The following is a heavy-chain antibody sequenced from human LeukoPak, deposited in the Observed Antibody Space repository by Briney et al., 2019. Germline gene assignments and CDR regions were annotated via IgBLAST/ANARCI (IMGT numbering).Heavy chain of an antibody. D-gene: IGHD6-13*01. J-gene: IGHJ4*02. Sequence: PSETLSLTCTVSGGSISRYYWNWIRQPPGKGLEWIAYIYYSGSTNYNPSLKSRVTISVDTSKNQFSLKLSSVTAADTAVYYCARLRVGIAAAGTDYWGQGTLVTVSS. CDR1: GGSISRYY. CDR3: ARLRVGIAAAGTDY. V-gene: IGHV4-59*01. CDR2: IYYSGST.